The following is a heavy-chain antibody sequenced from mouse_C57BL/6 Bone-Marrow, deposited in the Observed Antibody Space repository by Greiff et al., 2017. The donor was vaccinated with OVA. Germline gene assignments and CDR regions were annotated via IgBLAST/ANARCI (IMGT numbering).Heavy chain of an antibody. D-gene: IGHD4-1*01. CDR2: ISSGSSTI. J-gene: IGHJ2*01. Sequence: EVKLVESGGGLVKPGGSLKLSCAASGFTFSDYGMHWVRQAPEKGLEWVAYISSGSSTIYYADTVKGRFTIYRDNAKNTLFLQMTSLRSEDTAMYYCARNWDGGDFDYWGQGTTLTVSS. CDR1: GFTFSDYG. CDR3: ARNWDGGDFDY. V-gene: IGHV5-17*01.